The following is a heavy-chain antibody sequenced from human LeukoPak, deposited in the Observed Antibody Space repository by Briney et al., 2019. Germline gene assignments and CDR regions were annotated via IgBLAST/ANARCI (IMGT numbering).Heavy chain of an antibody. CDR3: ARVSGTTVTTFFDY. CDR1: GGSISSYY. CDR2: IYYSGST. V-gene: IGHV4-59*01. J-gene: IGHJ4*02. Sequence: SETLSLTCAVSGGSISSYYWSWIRQPPGKGREGRGYIYYSGSTNYNPSLMSRGTISIDTSKDQFSLRLSSVTAADTAVYYCARVSGTTVTTFFDYWGQGTLVTVSS. D-gene: IGHD4-11*01.